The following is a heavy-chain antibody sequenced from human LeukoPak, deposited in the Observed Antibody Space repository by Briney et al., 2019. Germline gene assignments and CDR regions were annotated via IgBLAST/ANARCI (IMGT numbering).Heavy chain of an antibody. J-gene: IGHJ4*02. V-gene: IGHV1-2*02. D-gene: IGHD3-22*01. CDR3: ASGYYYDSSGYGQLDY. Sequence: ASVKVSCKASGYTFTGYYMHWVRQAPGQGLEWMGWINPNSGGTNYAQKFQGRVTMTSDTSISTAYMELSRLRSDDTAVYYCASGYYYDSSGYGQLDYWGQGTLVTVSS. CDR2: INPNSGGT. CDR1: GYTFTGYY.